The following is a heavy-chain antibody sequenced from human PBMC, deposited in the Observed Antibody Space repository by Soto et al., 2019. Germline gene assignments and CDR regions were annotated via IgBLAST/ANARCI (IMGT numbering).Heavy chain of an antibody. CDR2: ITGPGVNT. J-gene: IGHJ5*02. D-gene: IGHD3-10*01. Sequence: EVQLFESGGDLVQPGGSLGLSCAASGFTFSRYAMSWVRPAPGKGLEWVSAITGPGVNTYYAASLKGRLTISRDNSKNTLYMQMNTLRAEDTAVYYCAKGRSRSGSYYAQHESCGQGSLVTFYS. V-gene: IGHV3-23*01. CDR1: GFTFSRYA. CDR3: AKGRSRSGSYYAQHES.